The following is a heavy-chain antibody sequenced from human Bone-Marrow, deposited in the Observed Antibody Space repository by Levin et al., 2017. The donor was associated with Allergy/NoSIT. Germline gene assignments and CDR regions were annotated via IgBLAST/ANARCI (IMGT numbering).Heavy chain of an antibody. CDR1: GASVDSDY. CDR2: VSSSGTT. J-gene: IGHJ3*02. Sequence: SETLSLICSVSGASVDSDYWSWIRQPPGKGLEWIGFVSSSGTTNYSPALKSRVSMSVDTSTNEFYLNLKSVTAADTALYFCARDSGDFYGGFDIWGHGTVVVVSS. CDR3: ARDSGDFYGGFDI. V-gene: IGHV4-59*02. D-gene: IGHD4/OR15-4a*01.